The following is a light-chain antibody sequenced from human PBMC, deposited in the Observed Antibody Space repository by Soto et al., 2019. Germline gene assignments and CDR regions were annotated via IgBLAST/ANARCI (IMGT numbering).Light chain of an antibody. CDR1: QSVSSN. CDR3: QQYNNWPPWT. Sequence: EIVMTQSPATLSVSPGERATLSCRASQSVSSNLAWYQQKPGQAPRLLIYGASTRATGIPAMFRGSGSGTEFNLTISSLQAEDFAVYYCQQYNNWPPWTFGKGTKVEIK. CDR2: GAS. V-gene: IGKV3-15*01. J-gene: IGKJ1*01.